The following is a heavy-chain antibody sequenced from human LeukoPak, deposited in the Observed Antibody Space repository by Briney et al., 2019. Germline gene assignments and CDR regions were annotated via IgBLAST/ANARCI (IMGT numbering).Heavy chain of an antibody. D-gene: IGHD6-13*01. CDR3: TKDHFFGFSSSWQAADGDY. V-gene: IGHV3-30*02. CDR1: GFTFSSYG. CDR2: IRYDGSNK. J-gene: IGHJ4*02. Sequence: GGSLRLSCAASGFTFSSYGMHWVRQAPGKGLEWVAFIRYDGSNKYYADSVKGRFTISRDNSKNTLYLQMNSLRAEDTAVYYCTKDHFFGFSSSWQAADGDYWGQGTLVTVSS.